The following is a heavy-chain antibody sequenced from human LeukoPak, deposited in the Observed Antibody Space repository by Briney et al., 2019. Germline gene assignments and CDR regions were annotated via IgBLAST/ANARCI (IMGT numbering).Heavy chain of an antibody. D-gene: IGHD3-10*01. J-gene: IGHJ4*02. CDR1: GYNFTIYG. V-gene: IGHV1-18*01. CDR2: INYYNVNT. CDR3: ARGLLLRGVMIGNDY. Sequence: ASVKVSCKAYGYNFTIYGIGWVRQATGQGLGWMGWINYYNVNTNSAQKLQGRVTMTTHKSTSPAYMELRSVRSDDRAVYYCARGLLLRGVMIGNDYWGQGTLVSVSS.